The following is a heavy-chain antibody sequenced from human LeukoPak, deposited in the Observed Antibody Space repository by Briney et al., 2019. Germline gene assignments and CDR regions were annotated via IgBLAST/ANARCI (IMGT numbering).Heavy chain of an antibody. J-gene: IGHJ4*02. CDR1: GFTFGNYA. V-gene: IGHV3-23*01. D-gene: IGHD3-10*01. CDR3: AKDRRYYYGSGSSLDF. Sequence: GGSLRLSCVASGFTFGNYAMSWVRQAPGKGLEWVSVVTGSGTTYYTDSVQGRFTVSRDNAKNTLFLQMNNLGAEDTAIYCCAKDRRYYYGSGSSLDFWGQGTLVIVSS. CDR2: VTGSGTT.